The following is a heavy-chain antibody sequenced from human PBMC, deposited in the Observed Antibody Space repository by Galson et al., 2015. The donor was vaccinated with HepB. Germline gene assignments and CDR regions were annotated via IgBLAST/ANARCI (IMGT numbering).Heavy chain of an antibody. CDR2: ISYDGSNK. Sequence: SLRLSCAASGFTFSSYAMHWVRQAPGKGLEWVAVISYDGSNKCYADSVKGRFTISRDNSKNTLYLQMNSLRAEDTAVYYCARDRYSYGYGSCAFDIWGQGTMVTVSS. D-gene: IGHD5-18*01. J-gene: IGHJ3*02. CDR1: GFTFSSYA. CDR3: ARDRYSYGYGSCAFDI. V-gene: IGHV3-30-3*01.